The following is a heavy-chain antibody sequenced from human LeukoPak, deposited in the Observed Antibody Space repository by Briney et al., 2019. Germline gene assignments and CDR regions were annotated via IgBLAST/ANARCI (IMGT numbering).Heavy chain of an antibody. V-gene: IGHV3-23*01. Sequence: GGSLRLSCAASGFTFSTFAMIWVRQPPGKGLEWVSSIFPSGGEIHYADSVRGRFTISRDNSKNTPYLQMNSLTAEDTAVYYCARSGISNWFDPWGQGTLVTVSS. J-gene: IGHJ5*02. CDR3: ARSGISNWFDP. CDR1: GFTFSTFA. CDR2: IFPSGGEI. D-gene: IGHD3-3*01.